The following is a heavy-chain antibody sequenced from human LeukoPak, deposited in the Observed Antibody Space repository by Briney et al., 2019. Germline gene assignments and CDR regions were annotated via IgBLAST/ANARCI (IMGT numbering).Heavy chain of an antibody. Sequence: GRSLRLSCAASGFTFSSYGMHWVRQAPGKGLEWVAVIWYDGSNKYYADSVKGRFTISRDNSKNTLYLQMNSLRAEDTAVYYCARDLSTLSPRRFAYWGQGTLVTVSS. CDR2: IWYDGSNK. J-gene: IGHJ4*02. CDR3: ARDLSTLSPRRFAY. CDR1: GFTFSSYG. V-gene: IGHV3-33*01. D-gene: IGHD2/OR15-2a*01.